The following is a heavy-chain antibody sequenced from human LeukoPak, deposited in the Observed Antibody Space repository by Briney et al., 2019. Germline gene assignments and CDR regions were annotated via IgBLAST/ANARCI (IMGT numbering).Heavy chain of an antibody. CDR1: GGSIDSYY. D-gene: IGHD2-2*01. CDR2: IYYTGST. J-gene: IGHJ4*02. CDR3: ARVYQSAEYYFDC. V-gene: IGHV4-59*01. Sequence: SETLSLTCTVAGGSIDSYYWSWIRQPPGKGLEWIGYIYYTGSTEYHPSLKSRVTISLDTSKNQFSLKLTSVTAADTAVYYCARVYQSAEYYFDCWGQGNLDSVSS.